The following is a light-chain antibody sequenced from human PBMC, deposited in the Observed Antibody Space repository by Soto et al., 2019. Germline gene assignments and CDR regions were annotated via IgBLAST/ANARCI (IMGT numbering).Light chain of an antibody. J-gene: IGKJ1*01. V-gene: IGKV1-6*02. CDR1: QSISSY. CDR2: AAF. Sequence: IQMTQSPSSLSASVGDGVSITCRASQSISSYLNWYQQKPGKAPKLLIYAAFTLQSGVPSRFSGSGSGTDFTLTISSLQPEDFATYYCLQDYNYPLTFGQGTKVDIK. CDR3: LQDYNYPLT.